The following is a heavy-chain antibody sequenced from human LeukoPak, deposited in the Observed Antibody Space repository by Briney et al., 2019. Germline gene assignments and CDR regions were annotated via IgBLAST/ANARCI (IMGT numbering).Heavy chain of an antibody. Sequence: GGSLRLSCAASGFSFSYYEMNWVRQAPGKGLEWVSYINTDGSTIYEADSVKGRFTTSRDNAKNSLYLQMNSLRAEDTAVYYCARVVRRGQANWFDPWGQGALVTVSS. CDR3: ARVVRRGQANWFDP. J-gene: IGHJ5*02. V-gene: IGHV3-48*03. D-gene: IGHD3-10*01. CDR1: GFSFSYYE. CDR2: INTDGSTI.